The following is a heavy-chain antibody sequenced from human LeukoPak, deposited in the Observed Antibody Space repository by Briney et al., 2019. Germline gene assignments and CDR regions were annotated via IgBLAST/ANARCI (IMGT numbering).Heavy chain of an antibody. V-gene: IGHV4-59*01. D-gene: IGHD7-27*01. CDR2: IHYSGHT. J-gene: IGHJ4*02. CDR3: AGGANWGTFDY. CDR1: GGSISSYY. Sequence: SETLSLTCTVSGGSISSYYWSWIRQPPGKGLEWIAYIHYSGHTNSNPSLKSRVTISVDTSKNQFSLKLSSVTAADTAVYYCAGGANWGTFDYWGQGTLVTVSS.